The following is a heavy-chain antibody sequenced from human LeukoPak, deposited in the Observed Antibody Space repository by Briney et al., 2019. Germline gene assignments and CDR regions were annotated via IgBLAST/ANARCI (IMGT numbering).Heavy chain of an antibody. J-gene: IGHJ4*02. D-gene: IGHD6-6*01. CDR3: ARESIAAHPNFDY. Sequence: SETLSLTCTVSGGSVSSGFYYWRWIRQPAGKGLEWIGRIYTSGSTNYNPSLKSRVTISVDTSKNQFSLKLSSVTAADTAVYYCARESIAAHPNFDYWGQGTLVTVSS. CDR1: GGSVSSGFYY. CDR2: IYTSGST. V-gene: IGHV4-61*02.